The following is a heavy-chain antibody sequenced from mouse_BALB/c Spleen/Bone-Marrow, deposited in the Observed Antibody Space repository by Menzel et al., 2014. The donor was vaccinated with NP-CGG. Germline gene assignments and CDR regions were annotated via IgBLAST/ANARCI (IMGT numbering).Heavy chain of an antibody. V-gene: IGHV14-3*02. CDR3: ARYRLGTYFDF. CDR2: IDPANGNA. Sequence: EVNVVESGAELVKPGASVKLSCTASGFNIKDTYMHWVKQRPEQGLEWIGRIDPANGNAKYDPKSQGRATITADTSSNTAYLQLSSLTSEDTAVYYCARYRLGTYFDFWGQGTTLTVSS. J-gene: IGHJ2*01. D-gene: IGHD2-14*01. CDR1: GFNIKDTY.